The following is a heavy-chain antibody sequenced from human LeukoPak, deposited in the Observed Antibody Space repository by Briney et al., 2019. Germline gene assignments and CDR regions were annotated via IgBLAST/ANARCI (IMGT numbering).Heavy chain of an antibody. V-gene: IGHV4-59*08. CDR3: ARQPSVTYSFDI. Sequence: PSETLSLTCTVSGGSMSSSHWSWIRQSPGKGLEWIAYIHYTGSANYNPSLKSRVTISVDTSKNQLSLQLSSVTAADTAAYFCARQPSVTYSFDIWGQGTMVTVSS. CDR2: IHYTGSA. CDR1: GGSMSSSH. J-gene: IGHJ3*02. D-gene: IGHD1-1*01.